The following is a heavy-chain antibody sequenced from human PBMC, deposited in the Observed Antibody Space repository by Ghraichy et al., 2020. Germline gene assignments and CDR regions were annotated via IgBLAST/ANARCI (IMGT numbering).Heavy chain of an antibody. CDR1: GFTFSSYG. J-gene: IGHJ6*03. CDR3: ARDGAVCSGGSCYSEGANYYYYYMDV. CDR2: IWYDGSNK. Sequence: LSLTCAASGFTFSSYGMHWVRQAPGKGLEWVAVIWYDGSNKYYADSVKGRFTISRDNSKNTLYLQMNSLRAEDTAVYYCARDGAVCSGGSCYSEGANYYYYYMDVWGKGTTVTVSS. D-gene: IGHD2-15*01. V-gene: IGHV3-33*01.